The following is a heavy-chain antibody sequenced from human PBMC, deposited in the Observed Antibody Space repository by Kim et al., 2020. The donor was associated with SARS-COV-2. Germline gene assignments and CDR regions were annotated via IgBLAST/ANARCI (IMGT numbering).Heavy chain of an antibody. CDR2: ISGSGGST. Sequence: GGSLRLSCAASGFTFSSYAMSWVRQAPGKGLEWVSAISGSGGSTYYADSVKGRFTISRDNSKNTLYLQMNSLRAEDTAVYYCVRVHSGYYHFDYWGQGTLVTVSS. CDR1: GFTFSSYA. CDR3: VRVHSGYYHFDY. V-gene: IGHV3-23*01. D-gene: IGHD3-22*01. J-gene: IGHJ4*02.